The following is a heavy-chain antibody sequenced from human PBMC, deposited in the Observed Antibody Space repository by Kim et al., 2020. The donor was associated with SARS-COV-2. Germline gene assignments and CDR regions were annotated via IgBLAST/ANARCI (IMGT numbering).Heavy chain of an antibody. Sequence: ASVKVSCVASGYIFTNYGIHWVRQAPGQRLEWLGWINAANGDTEYSQRFQVRITLTRDTSASTAYPELSSLSSEDTAVYFCTRAGYCTDGICYSDYYYY. CDR1: GYIFTNYG. J-gene: IGHJ6*01. V-gene: IGHV1-3*01. CDR2: INAANGDT. CDR3: TRAGYCTDGICYSDYYYY. D-gene: IGHD2-8*01.